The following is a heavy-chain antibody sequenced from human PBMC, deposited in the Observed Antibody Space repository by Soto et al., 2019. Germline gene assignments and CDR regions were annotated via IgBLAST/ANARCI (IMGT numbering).Heavy chain of an antibody. CDR2: ISAYNGNT. CDR3: ARVAAVAGPGDY. CDR1: GYAFTIYG. Sequence: GASVKGSFTTSGYAFTIYGISWVKQATGQGLEWMGWISAYNGNTNYAQKLQGRVTMTTDTSTSTAYMELRSLRSDDTAVYYCARVAAVAGPGDYWGQGTRVTVSS. D-gene: IGHD6-19*01. J-gene: IGHJ4*02. V-gene: IGHV1-18*01.